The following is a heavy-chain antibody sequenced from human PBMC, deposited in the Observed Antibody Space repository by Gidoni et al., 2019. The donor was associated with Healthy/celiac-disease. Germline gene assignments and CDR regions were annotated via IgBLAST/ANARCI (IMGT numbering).Heavy chain of an antibody. Sequence: EVQLVESGGGLVQSGRSLRLSCAASGFTFDDYAMHWVRQAPGKGLEWVSGISWNRGSIGYADSVKGRFTISRDNAKNSLYLQMNSLRAEDTALYYCAKEDRFEGSHDAFDIWGQGTMVTVSS. CDR1: GFTFDDYA. V-gene: IGHV3-9*01. J-gene: IGHJ3*02. CDR2: ISWNRGSI. CDR3: AKEDRFEGSHDAFDI. D-gene: IGHD3-9*01.